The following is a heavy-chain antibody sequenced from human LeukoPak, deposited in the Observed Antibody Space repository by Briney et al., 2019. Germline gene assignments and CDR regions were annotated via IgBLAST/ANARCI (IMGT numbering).Heavy chain of an antibody. CDR2: INTNTGNP. J-gene: IGHJ6*03. V-gene: IGHV7-4-1*02. CDR3: TRCPVYGSRSAIYYMDV. D-gene: IGHD3-10*01. Sequence: ASVKVSCKASGYTFTSYAMNWVRQAPGQGLEWMGWINTNTGNPTYAQGFTGRFVFSLDTSVSTAYVQISSLKAEDTAVYYCTRCPVYGSRSAIYYMDVWGKGTTVTISS. CDR1: GYTFTSYA.